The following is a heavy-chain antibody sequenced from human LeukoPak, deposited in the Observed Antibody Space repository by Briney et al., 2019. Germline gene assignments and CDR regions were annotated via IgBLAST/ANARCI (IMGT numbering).Heavy chain of an antibody. J-gene: IGHJ4*02. Sequence: PSETLSLTCAVYGGSFSGYYWSWIRQPPGKGLEWIGEINHSGSTNYNPSLNSRVTISVDTTKNQFSLKLSSVTAADTAVYYCARGLSLHNLKIVVVPAARRNRGYYFDYWGQGTLVTVSS. V-gene: IGHV4-34*01. CDR2: INHSGST. CDR1: GGSFSGYY. D-gene: IGHD2-2*01. CDR3: ARGLSLHNLKIVVVPAARRNRGYYFDY.